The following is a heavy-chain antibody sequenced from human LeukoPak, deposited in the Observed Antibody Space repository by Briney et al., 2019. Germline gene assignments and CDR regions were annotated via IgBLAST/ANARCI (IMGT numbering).Heavy chain of an antibody. J-gene: IGHJ6*01. CDR2: IYYSGST. V-gene: IGHV4-30-4*08. CDR3: ARPFPHTIYGSSYIGMSV. Sequence: PQTLSPTRALSAGSPSIGDSCCSWIRHPPGNGMEWRTYIYYSGSTYNNPSLKSRVSISVRTSKNQFSLKLSSVTPADTAVYHCARPFPHTIYGSSYIGMSVSGAGATSTVSS. CDR1: AGSPSIGDSC. D-gene: IGHD4-17*01.